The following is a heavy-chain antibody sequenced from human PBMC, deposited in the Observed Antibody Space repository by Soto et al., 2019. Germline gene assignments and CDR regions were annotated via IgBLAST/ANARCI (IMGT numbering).Heavy chain of an antibody. V-gene: IGHV1-18*01. D-gene: IGHD2-8*01. CDR1: GYSVLSYG. J-gene: IGHJ4*02. CDR2: INTETGNT. Sequence: QVQLLQSGPEGTKPGASVKVSCTASGYSVLSYGFSWVRQAPGQGLEWMGYINTETGNTFYAQRLQGRVTMTTNISTNTAYMELRRLTSDDTAVYFCVRDRPNSNLDFWGQGTLITISS. CDR3: VRDRPNSNLDF.